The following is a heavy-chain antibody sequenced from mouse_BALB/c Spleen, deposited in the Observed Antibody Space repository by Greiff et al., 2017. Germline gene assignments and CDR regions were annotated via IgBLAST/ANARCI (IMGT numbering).Heavy chain of an antibody. CDR2: IDPANGNT. Sequence: EVQGVESGAELVKPGASVKLSCTASGFNIKDTYMHWVKQRPEQGLEWIGRIDPANGNTKYDPKFQGKATITADTSSNTAYLQLSSLTSEDTAVYYCSRWLLRSPFDYWGQGTTLTVSS. V-gene: IGHV14-3*02. J-gene: IGHJ2*01. D-gene: IGHD2-3*01. CDR3: SRWLLRSPFDY. CDR1: GFNIKDTY.